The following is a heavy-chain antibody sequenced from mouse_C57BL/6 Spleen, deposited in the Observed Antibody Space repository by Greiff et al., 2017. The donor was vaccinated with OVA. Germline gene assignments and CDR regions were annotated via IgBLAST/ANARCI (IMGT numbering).Heavy chain of an antibody. CDR2: IRNKANNHAT. CDR3: TRVRDYDGYFDY. CDR1: GFTFSDAW. V-gene: IGHV6-6*01. J-gene: IGHJ2*01. Sequence: EVRLQESGGGLVQPGGSMKLSCAASGFTFSDAWMDWVRQSPEKGLEWVAEIRNKANNHATYYAESVKGRFTISRDDSKSSVYLQMNSLRAEDTGMYYCTRVRDYDGYFDYWGQGTTLTVSS. D-gene: IGHD2-4*01.